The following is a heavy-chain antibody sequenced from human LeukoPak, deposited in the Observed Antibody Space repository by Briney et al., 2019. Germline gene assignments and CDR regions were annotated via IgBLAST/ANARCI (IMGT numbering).Heavy chain of an antibody. J-gene: IGHJ5*02. CDR1: GCTFSRYD. CDR2: ICKGGEP. D-gene: IGHD1-26*01. V-gene: IGHV3-13*05. CDR3: ARGGPEGFDP. Sequence: GGALRLSCAASGCTFSRYDMHGVRQPAGKGGEGVSGICKGGEPYYTGSVMGRFTISRENAKNSLYLQMNSLRAGDTAVYYCARGGPEGFDPWGQGTLVTVSS.